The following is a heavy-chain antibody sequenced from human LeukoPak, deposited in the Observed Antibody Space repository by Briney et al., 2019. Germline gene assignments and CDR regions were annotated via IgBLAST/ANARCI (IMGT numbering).Heavy chain of an antibody. Sequence: PSETLSLTCGVSGCTISDWWSWVRQPPGQGLEWIGEISLAGQTNFNPSLNGRVTMSLDKSSNKLYLHLTSVTAADTATYVCAGGSALFCPFVYWGQGTLVIVSS. CDR1: GCTISDW. CDR3: AGGSALFCPFVY. J-gene: IGHJ4*02. CDR2: ISLAGQT. V-gene: IGHV4/OR15-8*02.